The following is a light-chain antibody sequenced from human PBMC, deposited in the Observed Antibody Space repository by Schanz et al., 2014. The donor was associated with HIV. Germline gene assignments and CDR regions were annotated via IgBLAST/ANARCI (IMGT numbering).Light chain of an antibody. CDR2: LGS. CDR1: QSLLHESGQNY. CDR3: MQALQTPEFT. V-gene: IGKV2-28*01. J-gene: IGKJ3*01. Sequence: EIVMTQSPVSLPVTPGESASISCKTSQSLLHESGQNYLDWYLQKPGRSPQLLIYLGSNRASGVPDRFSGSGSGRYFVLRISRVEAEDVGIYYCMQALQTPEFTFGPGTKVDIK.